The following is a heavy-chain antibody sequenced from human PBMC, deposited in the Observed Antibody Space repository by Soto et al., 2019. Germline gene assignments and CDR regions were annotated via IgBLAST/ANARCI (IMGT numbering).Heavy chain of an antibody. D-gene: IGHD6-13*01. Sequence: GGSLRLSCTASGFPFTRYAMTWVRQAPGKGLEWVSTISGSATNTYFADAVKGRFTISRDTSKKTVSLRMNSLRAGQTAIYYCARDHGYFFAMDVWGQGTTVTVSS. CDR2: ISGSATNT. J-gene: IGHJ6*02. V-gene: IGHV3-23*01. CDR3: ARDHGYFFAMDV. CDR1: GFPFTRYA.